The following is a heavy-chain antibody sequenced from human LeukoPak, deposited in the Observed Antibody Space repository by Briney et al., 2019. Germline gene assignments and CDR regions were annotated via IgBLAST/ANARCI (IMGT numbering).Heavy chain of an antibody. CDR3: ARDLKRGYSSGRYSWGTGSSNDF. CDR1: GGSFSGYY. CDR2: INHSGST. V-gene: IGHV4-34*01. Sequence: TSSETLSLTCAVYGGSFSGYYWSWIRQPPGKGLQWIGEINHSGSTNYNPSLKSRVTISADTSMNQFSLRLNSVTAADTAVYYCARDLKRGYSSGRYSWGTGSSNDFWGQGTLVTVSS. J-gene: IGHJ4*02. D-gene: IGHD6-19*01.